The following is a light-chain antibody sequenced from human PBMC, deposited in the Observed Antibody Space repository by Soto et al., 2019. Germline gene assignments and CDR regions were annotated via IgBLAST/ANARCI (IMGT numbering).Light chain of an antibody. V-gene: IGLV1-40*01. J-gene: IGLJ3*02. CDR2: GNS. CDR3: QSYDSSPSLV. Sequence: QSVLTQPPSVSGAPGQRVTISCTGSSSNIGAGYDVHWYQQLPGTAPKLLIYGNSNRPSGVPDRFSGSKSGTSASLAITGLQAEDEADYSCQSYDSSPSLVFGGGTKLTVL. CDR1: SSNIGAGYD.